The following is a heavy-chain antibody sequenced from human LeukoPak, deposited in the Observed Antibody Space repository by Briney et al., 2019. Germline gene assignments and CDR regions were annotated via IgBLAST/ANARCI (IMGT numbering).Heavy chain of an antibody. CDR2: IYYSGST. CDR3: ARGKRITMIEGAFDI. D-gene: IGHD3-22*01. J-gene: IGHJ3*02. CDR1: GGSISSGDYY. V-gene: IGHV4-30-4*01. Sequence: SETLSLTCTVSGGSISSGDYYWSRIRQPPGKGLEWIGYIYYSGSTYYNPSLKSRVTISVDTSKNQFSLKLSSVTAADTAVYYCARGKRITMIEGAFDIWGQGTMVTVSS.